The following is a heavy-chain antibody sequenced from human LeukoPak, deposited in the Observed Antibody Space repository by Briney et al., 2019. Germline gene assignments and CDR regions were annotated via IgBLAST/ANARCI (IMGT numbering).Heavy chain of an antibody. D-gene: IGHD3-10*01. CDR3: ARDSYYGSGSYYRGTYYFDY. CDR2: INPNSGGT. CDR1: GYTFTGYY. Sequence: ASVKVSCKASGYTFTGYYMHWVRQAPGQGLEWMGWINPNSGGTNYARKFQGRVTMTRDTSISTAYMELSRLRSDDTAVYYCARDSYYGSGSYYRGTYYFDYWGQGTLVTVSS. V-gene: IGHV1-2*02. J-gene: IGHJ4*02.